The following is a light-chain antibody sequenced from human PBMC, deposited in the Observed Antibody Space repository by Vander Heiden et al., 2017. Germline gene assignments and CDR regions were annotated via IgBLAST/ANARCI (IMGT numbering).Light chain of an antibody. CDR3: QSADSSGTPNWV. J-gene: IGLJ3*02. CDR1: ALPKQY. CDR2: KDS. Sequence: SYELTQPPSVSVSPGQTARITCSGDALPKQYAYWYQQKPGQAPVLVIYKDSERPSRIPERFSGSSSGTTVTLTISGVQAEDEADYYCQSADSSGTPNWVFGGGTKLTVL. V-gene: IGLV3-25*03.